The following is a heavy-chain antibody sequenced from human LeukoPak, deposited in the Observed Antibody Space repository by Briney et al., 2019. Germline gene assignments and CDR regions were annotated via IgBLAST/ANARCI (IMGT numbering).Heavy chain of an antibody. V-gene: IGHV1-58*01. CDR3: TVEVYRGYVYSYYYGMDV. Sequence: SVKVSCKASGFTFSNSAFQWVRQARGQGLEWIGWIVVGSDSTKYAQKFQESVSITRDMSTSTVYMELSSLRSEDTAVYYCTVEVYRGYVYSYYYGMDVWGQGTTVTVFS. CDR1: GFTFSNSA. D-gene: IGHD5-12*01. CDR2: IVVGSDST. J-gene: IGHJ6*02.